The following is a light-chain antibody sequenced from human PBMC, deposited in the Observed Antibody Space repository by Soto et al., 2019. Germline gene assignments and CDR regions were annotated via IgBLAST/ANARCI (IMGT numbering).Light chain of an antibody. CDR3: QQSYSTPRT. CDR1: QSISSY. J-gene: IGKJ2*01. V-gene: IGKV1-39*01. Sequence: DIQMTQSPSSLSASVGDRVTLTCRASQSISSYLNWYQQKPGKAPKLLIYAASSLQSGVPSRFSGSGSGTDFTLTISSLQPEDFATYYCQQSYSTPRTLGQGTKLEIK. CDR2: AAS.